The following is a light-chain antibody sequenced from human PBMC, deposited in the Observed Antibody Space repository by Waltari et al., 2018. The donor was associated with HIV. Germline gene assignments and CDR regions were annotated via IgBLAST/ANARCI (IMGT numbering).Light chain of an antibody. CDR1: QSVTNNF. CDR2: GVS. J-gene: IGKJ4*01. CDR3: QQFGTSPPLT. Sequence: EIVLTQSPATLSLSPGERATLSCRASQSVTNNFLAWYQQKPGQAPRLLIYGVSNRTTGIPDRFSGGGSGTDFTLTISRLEPEDFAVYYCQQFGTSPPLTFGGGTKVEIK. V-gene: IGKV3-20*01.